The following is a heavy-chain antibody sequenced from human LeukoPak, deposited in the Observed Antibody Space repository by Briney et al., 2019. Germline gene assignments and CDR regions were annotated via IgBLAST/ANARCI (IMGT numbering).Heavy chain of an antibody. J-gene: IGHJ4*02. CDR3: ALYSTTSGYFAD. D-gene: IGHD6-6*01. CDR1: SGSISSSSYY. CDR2: IYYSGST. V-gene: IGHV4-39*01. Sequence: SETLSLTCTVSSGSISSSSYYWGWIRQPPGKGLERIGSIYYSGSTYYNPSLKSRVTISVDTSKSQFSLKLSSVTAADTAVYYCALYSTTSGYFADWGQGTLVTVSS.